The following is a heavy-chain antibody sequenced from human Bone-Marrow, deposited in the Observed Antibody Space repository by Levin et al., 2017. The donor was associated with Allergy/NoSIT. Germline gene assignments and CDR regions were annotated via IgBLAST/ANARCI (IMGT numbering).Heavy chain of an antibody. J-gene: IGHJ6*02. CDR2: IYYTGST. CDR1: GGSISSGDYY. CDR3: AGTHIVVLPPHGMDV. V-gene: IGHV4-30-4*01. Sequence: SETLSLTCTVSGGSISSGDYYWSWIRQAPGKGLEWIGYIYYTGSTYSNPSLESRVTLSVDASKHQFSLKLSSVPAADTAVYYCAGTHIVVLPPHGMDVWGQGTTVTVSS. D-gene: IGHD2-2*01.